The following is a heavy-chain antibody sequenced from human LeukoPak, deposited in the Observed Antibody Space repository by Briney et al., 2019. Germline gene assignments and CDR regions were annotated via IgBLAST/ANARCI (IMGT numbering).Heavy chain of an antibody. Sequence: GGSLRLSCAASGFTFSSYWMSWVRQAPGKGLEWVANIKQDGGEKYYVDSVKGRFTISRDNAKNSLYLQMNSLRAEDTAVYYCAKGLSSIAAFGTGYFDFWGQGTLVTVSS. CDR3: AKGLSSIAAFGTGYFDF. J-gene: IGHJ4*02. D-gene: IGHD6-13*01. CDR2: IKQDGGEK. V-gene: IGHV3-7*01. CDR1: GFTFSSYW.